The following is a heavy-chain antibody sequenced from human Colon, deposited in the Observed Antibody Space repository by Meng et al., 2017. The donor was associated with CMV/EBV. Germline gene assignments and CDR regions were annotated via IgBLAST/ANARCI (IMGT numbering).Heavy chain of an antibody. J-gene: IGHJ4*02. V-gene: IGHV1-2*02. CDR2: INPIPGGT. CDR1: EYTFTGYF. CDR3: ASLSGGDFDY. D-gene: IGHD1-26*01. Sequence: QVLLVQSGAVVPVPVASVKAYCKASEYTFTGYFMYWVGQAHGQGLEWLGVINPIPGGTNYAKKFQGSVTMTRDTSMNIAYMELCRLRSDDTAVYYCASLSGGDFDYWGQGTLVTVSS.